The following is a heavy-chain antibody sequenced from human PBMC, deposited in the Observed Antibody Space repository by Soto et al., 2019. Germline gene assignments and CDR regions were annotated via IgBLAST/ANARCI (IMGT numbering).Heavy chain of an antibody. Sequence: SVKVSCKASGGTFSSYAISWVRQAPGQGLEWMGGIIPIFGTANYAQKFQGRVTITADESTSTAYMELSSLRSEDTAVYYCARAVYSGYDGYYYYYMDVWGKGTTVTVSS. CDR1: GGTFSSYA. D-gene: IGHD5-12*01. CDR2: IIPIFGTA. V-gene: IGHV1-69*13. CDR3: ARAVYSGYDGYYYYYMDV. J-gene: IGHJ6*03.